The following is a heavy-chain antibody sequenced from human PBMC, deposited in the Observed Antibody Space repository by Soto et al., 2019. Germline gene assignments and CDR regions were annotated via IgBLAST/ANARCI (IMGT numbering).Heavy chain of an antibody. Sequence: GESLKISCKGSGYSFSHYWIAWVRQMSGKGLEWMGIIYPGDSDTRYSPSFQGQVTISVDKSINTAYLQWSSLKASDTATYYCARLASILVSATKFDPWGQGTLVTV. D-gene: IGHD2-2*01. CDR3: ARLASILVSATKFDP. CDR2: IYPGDSDT. CDR1: GYSFSHYW. J-gene: IGHJ5*02. V-gene: IGHV5-51*01.